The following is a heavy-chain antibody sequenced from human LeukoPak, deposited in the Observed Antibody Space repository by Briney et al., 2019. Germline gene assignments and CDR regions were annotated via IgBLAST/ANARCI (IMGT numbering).Heavy chain of an antibody. Sequence: SETLSLTCAVYGGSFSGYYWSWIRQPPGKGLEWIGEINHSGSTNYNPSLKSRVTISVDTSKNQFSLKLSSVTAADTAVYYCATLGSESIAVAGVHDYWGQGTLVTVSS. J-gene: IGHJ4*02. CDR1: GGSFSGYY. V-gene: IGHV4-34*01. D-gene: IGHD6-19*01. CDR3: ATLGSESIAVAGVHDY. CDR2: INHSGST.